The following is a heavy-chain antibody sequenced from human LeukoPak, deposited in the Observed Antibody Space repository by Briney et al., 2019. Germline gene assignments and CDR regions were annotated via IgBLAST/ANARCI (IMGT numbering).Heavy chain of an antibody. D-gene: IGHD6-19*01. CDR3: ARQRHSSGRRFDY. CDR2: IYYSGST. CDR1: GYSISSGSY. Sequence: SETLSLTCTVSGYSISSGSYWGWIRQPPGKGLEWIGYIYYSGSTKYNPSLESRVSISIDTSKNQFSLTLNSVTAADTAIYYCARQRHSSGRRFDYWGQGTLVTVSS. J-gene: IGHJ4*02. V-gene: IGHV4-61*01.